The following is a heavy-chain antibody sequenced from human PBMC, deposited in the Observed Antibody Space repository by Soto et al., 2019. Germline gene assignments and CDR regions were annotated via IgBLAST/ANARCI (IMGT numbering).Heavy chain of an antibody. CDR3: AKDSSPGYSSGWYVSHAFDI. CDR1: GFTVSSKY. D-gene: IGHD6-19*01. Sequence: GGSLRLSCAASGFTVSSKYMSWVRQAPGKGLEWVSAISGSGGSTYYADSVKGRFTISRDNSKNTLYLQMNSLRAEDTAVYYCAKDSSPGYSSGWYVSHAFDIWGQGTMVTVSS. V-gene: IGHV3-23*01. J-gene: IGHJ3*02. CDR2: ISGSGGST.